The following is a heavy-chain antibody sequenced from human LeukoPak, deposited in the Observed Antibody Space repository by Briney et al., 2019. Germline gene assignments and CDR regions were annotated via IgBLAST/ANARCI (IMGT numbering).Heavy chain of an antibody. Sequence: KPSETLSLTCTVSGGSISSYYWSWIRQPAGKGLEWIGRIYTSGSTNYNPSLKSRVTISVDTSKNQFSLKLSSVTAADTAVYYCARHSPYSSGWPGGDAFDIWGQGTMVTVSS. CDR3: ARHSPYSSGWPGGDAFDI. D-gene: IGHD6-19*01. V-gene: IGHV4-4*07. CDR2: IYTSGST. CDR1: GGSISSYY. J-gene: IGHJ3*02.